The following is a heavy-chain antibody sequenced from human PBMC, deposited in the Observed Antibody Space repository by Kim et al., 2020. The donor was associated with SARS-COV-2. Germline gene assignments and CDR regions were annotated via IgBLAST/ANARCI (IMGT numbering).Heavy chain of an antibody. V-gene: IGHV3-30-3*01. Sequence: GGSLRLSCAASGFTFSSYAMHWVRQAPGKGLEWVAVISYDGSNKYYADSVKGRFTISRDNSKNTLYLQMNSLRAEDTAVYYCARTGTYHYYDSSGHPGDWFDPWGQGTLVTVSS. D-gene: IGHD3-22*01. CDR3: ARTGTYHYYDSSGHPGDWFDP. J-gene: IGHJ5*02. CDR2: ISYDGSNK. CDR1: GFTFSSYA.